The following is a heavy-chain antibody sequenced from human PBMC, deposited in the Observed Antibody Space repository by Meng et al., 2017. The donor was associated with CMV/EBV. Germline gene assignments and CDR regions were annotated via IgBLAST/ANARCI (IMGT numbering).Heavy chain of an antibody. J-gene: IGHJ4*02. CDR2: MYQNGNT. Sequence: SETLSLTCIVSGYSITSGYYWGWVRQPPGKGLEWIGSMYQNGNTYHNPSLKSRVTISIDTSKNQFSLKLNSVTAADTAVYYCARELPEAGVPHNAWGQGTLVTVSS. V-gene: IGHV4-38-2*02. CDR1: GYSITSGYY. CDR3: ARELPEAGVPHNA. D-gene: IGHD1-1*01.